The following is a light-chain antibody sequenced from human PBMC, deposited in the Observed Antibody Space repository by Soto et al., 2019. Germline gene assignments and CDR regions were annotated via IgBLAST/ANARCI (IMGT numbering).Light chain of an antibody. V-gene: IGKV1-27*01. CDR3: YVYKRGHRP. CDR2: GAS. Sequence: DTQVTQSPSSLSASIGARVTITCRTSQGIREYLAWYQHKPGKSPKLLIYGASTLQSGVPSRFSGSGSGTDFTLSINSLQPEDIATYYCYVYKRGHRPFGQGTKVNI. J-gene: IGKJ1*01. CDR1: QGIREY.